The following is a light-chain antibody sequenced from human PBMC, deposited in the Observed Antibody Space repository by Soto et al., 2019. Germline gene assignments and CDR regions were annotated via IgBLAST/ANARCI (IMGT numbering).Light chain of an antibody. CDR1: QSVSRK. V-gene: IGKV3-15*01. Sequence: EIVMTQSPATLSVSPGERATLSCRASQSVSRKLAWYQQRPGQAPRLLVYDASTRATGIPGRFSGSGSGTDFTLTISSLQSEDFAVYYCQEYNNWPPMYTFGQGTKLEMK. CDR2: DAS. J-gene: IGKJ2*01. CDR3: QEYNNWPPMYT.